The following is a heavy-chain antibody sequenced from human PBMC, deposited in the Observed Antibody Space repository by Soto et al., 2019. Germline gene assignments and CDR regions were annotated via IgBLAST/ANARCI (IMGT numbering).Heavy chain of an antibody. CDR3: AGTSYYYDSSGLFDY. J-gene: IGHJ4*02. CDR1: GGSISSYY. D-gene: IGHD3-22*01. CDR2: IYYSGST. V-gene: IGHV4-59*01. Sequence: SETLSLTCTVSGGSISSYYWSWIRQPPGKGLEWIGYIYYSGSTNYNPSLKSRVTISVDTSKNQFSLKLSAVTAADTAVYYCAGTSYYYDSSGLFDYWGQGTLVTVSS.